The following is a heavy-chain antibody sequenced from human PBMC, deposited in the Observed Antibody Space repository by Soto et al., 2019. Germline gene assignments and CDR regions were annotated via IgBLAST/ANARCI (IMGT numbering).Heavy chain of an antibody. Sequence: SETLSLTCAVYGGSFSGYYWSWIRQPPGKGLEWIGEINHSGSTNYNPSLKSRVTISVDTSKNQFSLKLSSVTAADTAVYYCARVARPGKFDYCGQGNLVPVSS. J-gene: IGHJ4*02. CDR1: GGSFSGYY. V-gene: IGHV4-34*01. CDR2: INHSGST. D-gene: IGHD6-6*01. CDR3: ARVARPGKFDY.